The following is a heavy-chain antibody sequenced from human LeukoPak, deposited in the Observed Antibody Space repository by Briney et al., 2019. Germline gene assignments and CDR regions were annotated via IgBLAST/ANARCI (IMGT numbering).Heavy chain of an antibody. D-gene: IGHD4-17*01. CDR3: VATVTILDY. CDR1: GFTFSDYY. Sequence: GGSLRLSCAASGFTFSDYYMSWIRQAPGKGLEWVAYISTSSSSTDSADSVRGRFTISRDNAKNRLFLQMDSLRAEDTAVYYCVATVTILDYWGQGTLVTVSS. J-gene: IGHJ4*02. CDR2: ISTSSSST. V-gene: IGHV3-11*03.